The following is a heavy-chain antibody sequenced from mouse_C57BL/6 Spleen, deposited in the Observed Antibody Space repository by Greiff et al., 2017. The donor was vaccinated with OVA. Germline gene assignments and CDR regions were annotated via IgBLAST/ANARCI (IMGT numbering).Heavy chain of an antibody. J-gene: IGHJ3*01. CDR3: ARYGYDEGFAY. D-gene: IGHD2-2*01. Sequence: VQGVESGPELVKPGASVKISCKASGYAFSSSWMNWVKQRPGKGLEWIGRIYPGDGDTNYNGKFKGKATLTADKSSSTAYMQLSSLTSEDSAVYFCARYGYDEGFAYWGQGTLVTVSA. CDR2: IYPGDGDT. V-gene: IGHV1-82*01. CDR1: GYAFSSSW.